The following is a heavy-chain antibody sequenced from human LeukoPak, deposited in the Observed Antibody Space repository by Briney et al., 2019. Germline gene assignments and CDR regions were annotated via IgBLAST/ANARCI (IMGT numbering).Heavy chain of an antibody. CDR1: GYTLTGLS. CDR2: FDPEDGET. Sequence: ASVKVSCKVSGYTLTGLSMHWVRQAPGKGREWMGGFDPEDGETIYAQKFQGRVTMTEDTSTDTAYMELSSLRSEDTAVYYCVCCSSTSCYGGYYFDYWGQGTLVTVSS. V-gene: IGHV1-24*01. J-gene: IGHJ4*02. D-gene: IGHD2-2*01. CDR3: VCCSSTSCYGGYYFDY.